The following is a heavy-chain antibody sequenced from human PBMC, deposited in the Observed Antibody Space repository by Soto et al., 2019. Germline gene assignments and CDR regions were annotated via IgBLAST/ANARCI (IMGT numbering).Heavy chain of an antibody. CDR2: VSYDGSNK. V-gene: IGHV3-30*03. CDR1: GFTFSSYG. Sequence: GSLRLSCAASGFTFSSYGVHWVRQAPGKGLEWVASVSYDGSNKHYADSVKGRFTISRDNAKNSLYLQMNSLRAEDTAVYYCARDQPGYSYGYGLGYWGQGTLVTVSS. D-gene: IGHD5-18*01. J-gene: IGHJ4*02. CDR3: ARDQPGYSYGYGLGY.